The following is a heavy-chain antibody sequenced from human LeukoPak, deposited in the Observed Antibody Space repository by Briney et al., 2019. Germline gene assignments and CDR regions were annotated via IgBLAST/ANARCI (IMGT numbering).Heavy chain of an antibody. V-gene: IGHV3-30*02. D-gene: IGHD2-2*01. Sequence: GGSLRLSCAASGFTFSSYGMHWVRQAPGKGLEWVAFIRYDGSNKYYADSVKGRFTISRDNSKNTLYLQMNSLRAEDTAVYYCANSFCSSTSCPLTYWGQGTLVTVSS. CDR1: GFTFSSYG. J-gene: IGHJ4*02. CDR2: IRYDGSNK. CDR3: ANSFCSSTSCPLTY.